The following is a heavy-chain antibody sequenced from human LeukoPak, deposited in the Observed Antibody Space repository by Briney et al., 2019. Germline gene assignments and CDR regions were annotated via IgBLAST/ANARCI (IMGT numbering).Heavy chain of an antibody. CDR1: GGSISSGGYY. CDR2: IYYSGST. D-gene: IGHD5-18*01. CDR3: ARDGFGYSYGGFDY. Sequence: PSGTLSLTCTVSGGSISSGGYYWSWVRQHPGKGLEWIGYIYYSGSTYYNPSLKSQVTISVDTSKNQFSLKLSSVTAADTAVYYCARDGFGYSYGGFDYWGQGTLVTVSS. V-gene: IGHV4-31*01. J-gene: IGHJ4*02.